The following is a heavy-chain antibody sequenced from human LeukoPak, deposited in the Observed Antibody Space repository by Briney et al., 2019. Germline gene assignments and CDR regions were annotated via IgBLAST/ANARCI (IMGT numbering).Heavy chain of an antibody. CDR3: ARAVRGGYCSTTSCFEYDYFDY. D-gene: IGHD2-2*01. J-gene: IGHJ4*02. CDR2: ISGSGGST. V-gene: IGHV3-23*01. CDR1: GFTFSSYG. Sequence: GGSLRLSCAASGFTFSSYGMSWVRQAPGKGLEWVSAISGSGGSTYYADSLKGRFTISRANSKNTLFLQMNSLRAEDTAVYYCARAVRGGYCSTTSCFEYDYFDYWGQGTLVTVSS.